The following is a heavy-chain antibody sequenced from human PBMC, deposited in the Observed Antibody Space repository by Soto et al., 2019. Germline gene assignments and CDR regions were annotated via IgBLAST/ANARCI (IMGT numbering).Heavy chain of an antibody. CDR1: GGSINSAGHS. J-gene: IGHJ4*02. CDR3: APWDSYGDYFDY. CDR2: IYYSGST. V-gene: IGHV4-39*01. D-gene: IGHD5-18*01. Sequence: SETLSLTCTVSGGSINSAGHSWGWIRQSPGKGLEWIGSIYYSGSTYYNPSLKSRVTISVDTSMNQFSLKLSSVTAADTAVYYCAPWDSYGDYFDYWGQGTLVTVSS.